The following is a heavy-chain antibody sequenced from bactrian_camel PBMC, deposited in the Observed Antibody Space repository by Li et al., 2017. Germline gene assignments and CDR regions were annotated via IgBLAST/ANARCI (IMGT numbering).Heavy chain of an antibody. V-gene: IGHV3S54*01. CDR1: GYIHLSAC. J-gene: IGHJ6*01. Sequence: QVQLVESGGGSAQAGGSLRLSCAASGYIHLSACMSWYRQAPGNEREVVAILHTQGGSTYYADSVKGRSTISNDSAKNTLYLQMDSLKPEDTAMYYCNSWPPPAAGTGDDSWGQGTQVTVS. CDR3: NSWPPPAAGTGDDS. CDR2: LHTQGGST.